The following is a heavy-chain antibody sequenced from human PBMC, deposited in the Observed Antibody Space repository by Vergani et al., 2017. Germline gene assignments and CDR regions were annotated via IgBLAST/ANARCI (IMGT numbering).Heavy chain of an antibody. CDR1: GFTFSRYG. V-gene: IGHV3-33*01. Sequence: QVQLVESGGGVVQPGRSLRLSCAASGFTFSRYGMHWVRQAPGKGLEWVAVIWYDGSNRYYADSVKGRFTISRDNSKNTLYLQMNSLRAEDTAVYYCARNIKVAAAAYGMDVWGDGWTVTV. D-gene: IGHD6-13*01. CDR2: IWYDGSNR. CDR3: ARNIKVAAAAYGMDV. J-gene: IGHJ6*01.